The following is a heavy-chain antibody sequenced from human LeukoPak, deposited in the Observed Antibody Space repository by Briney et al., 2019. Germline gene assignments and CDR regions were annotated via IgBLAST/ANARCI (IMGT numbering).Heavy chain of an antibody. D-gene: IGHD3-9*01. J-gene: IGHJ4*02. CDR1: GYSFSNYW. CDR3: ARQYYDILTDPNYFGS. Sequence: GESLKISCKGSGYSFSNYWIGWVRQMPGKGLEWVGIILPANSETRYSPSFQGQVTMSADKSISTAYQQWSSLKAADTAMYYCARQYYDILTDPNYFGSWGQGTLVTVSS. V-gene: IGHV5-51*01. CDR2: ILPANSET.